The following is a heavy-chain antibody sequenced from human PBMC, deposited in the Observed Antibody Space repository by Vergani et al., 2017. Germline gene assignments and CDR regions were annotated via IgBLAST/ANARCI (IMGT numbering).Heavy chain of an antibody. Sequence: QVQLQASGPGRVKPSQTLSLTCTMSGGSISAGYYFWSWIRQPAGKGLEWLGHISASGNASHSLSLKTRVSMSVDTSKNQFSLTVTSVTAADTAIYFCARRSGWYDSGGNVRPLRTAFDVWGHGTVVTVSS. V-gene: IGHV4-61*02. CDR1: GGSISAGYYF. D-gene: IGHD4-23*01. J-gene: IGHJ3*01. CDR2: ISASGNA. CDR3: ARRSGWYDSGGNVRPLRTAFDV.